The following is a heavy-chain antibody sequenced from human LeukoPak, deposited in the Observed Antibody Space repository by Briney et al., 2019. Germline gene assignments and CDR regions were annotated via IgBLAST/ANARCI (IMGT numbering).Heavy chain of an antibody. V-gene: IGHV3-20*04. J-gene: IGHJ4*02. Sequence: PGGSLRLSCAVSGFKFDDYGMSWVRPAPGKGLEWVSSINWNGGSIGYVDSVKGRFTISRDNAKNSLYLQMNSLRAEDTALYYCARGWTGDPAPYFFDYWGQGTLVTVSS. D-gene: IGHD3/OR15-3a*01. CDR2: INWNGGSI. CDR3: ARGWTGDPAPYFFDY. CDR1: GFKFDDYG.